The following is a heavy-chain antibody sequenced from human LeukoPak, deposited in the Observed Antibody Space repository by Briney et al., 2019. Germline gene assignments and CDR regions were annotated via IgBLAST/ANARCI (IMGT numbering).Heavy chain of an antibody. CDR1: GFTFSTYE. D-gene: IGHD5-12*01. CDR3: ARKESGYDSFDY. J-gene: IGHJ4*02. V-gene: IGHV3-48*03. CDR2: ISRGGRNI. Sequence: GGSLRLSCAASGFTFSTYEMNWVRQAPGKGLEWVSYISRGGRNIYYADSVKGRFTLSRNNAKNSLYLQMNSLRAEDTAVYYCARKESGYDSFDYWGQGTLVTVTS.